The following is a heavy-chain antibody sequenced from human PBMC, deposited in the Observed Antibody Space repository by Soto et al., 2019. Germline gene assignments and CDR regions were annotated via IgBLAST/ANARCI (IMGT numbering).Heavy chain of an antibody. D-gene: IGHD3-22*01. CDR2: IIPIFGTA. CDR1: GGTFSSYA. J-gene: IGHJ5*02. V-gene: IGHV1-69*12. CDR3: AREEAGYYDSSCYYNWFDP. Sequence: QVQLVQSGAEVKKPGSSVKVSCKASGGTFSSYAISWVRQAPGQGLEWMGGIIPIFGTANYAQKFQGRVTSTAYGGTSPAYMELSSVRSVDPAVYYCAREEAGYYDSSCYYNWFDPWGQGTLVTVSS.